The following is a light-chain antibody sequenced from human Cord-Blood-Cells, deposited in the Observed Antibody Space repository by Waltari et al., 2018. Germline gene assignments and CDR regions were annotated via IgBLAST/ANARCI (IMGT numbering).Light chain of an antibody. CDR3: QQYDNLSLT. CDR1: QDISNY. CDR2: DAS. V-gene: IGKV1-33*01. Sequence: IQMTQSPSSLSASVGDRVTITCQATQDISNYLNWYQQKPGKAPKLLIYDASNLETGVPSRFSGSGSGTDFTFTISSLQPEDIATYYCQQYDNLSLTFGGWTKVEIK. J-gene: IGKJ4*01.